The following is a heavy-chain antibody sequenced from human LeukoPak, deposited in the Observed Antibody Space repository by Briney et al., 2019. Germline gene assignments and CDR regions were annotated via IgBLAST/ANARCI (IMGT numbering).Heavy chain of an antibody. D-gene: IGHD1-26*01. CDR2: IYTSGST. CDR1: GGSISSGSYY. V-gene: IGHV4-61*02. CDR3: AREGARWEPSFSAFDI. J-gene: IGHJ3*02. Sequence: SETLSLTCTVSGGSISSGSYYWSWIRQPAGKGLEWIGRIYTSGSTNYNPSLKSRVTISVDTSKNQFSLKLSSVTAADTAVYYCAREGARWEPSFSAFDIWGQGTMVTVSS.